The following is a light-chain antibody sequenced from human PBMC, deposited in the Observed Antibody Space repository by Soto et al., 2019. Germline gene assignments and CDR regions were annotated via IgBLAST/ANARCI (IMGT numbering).Light chain of an antibody. Sequence: EIVLTQSPGTLSLSPGERATLSCRASQSVGSAYVGWYQQKPGQAPRLLIFGASRGATGIPDRFSGSGSGTNFTLTINKVEPEDSAVYYCQHYGRSPSFGRGTK. V-gene: IGKV3-20*01. CDR2: GAS. CDR1: QSVGSAY. CDR3: QHYGRSPS. J-gene: IGKJ1*01.